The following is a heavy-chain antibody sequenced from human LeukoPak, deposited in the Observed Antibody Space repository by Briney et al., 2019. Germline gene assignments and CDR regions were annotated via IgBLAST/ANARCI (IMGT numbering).Heavy chain of an antibody. CDR1: GGSISSYY. CDR3: ARLYSSSWDYYFDY. D-gene: IGHD6-13*01. V-gene: IGHV4-59*08. J-gene: IGHJ4*02. CDR2: IYYSGST. Sequence: SETLSLTCTVSGGSISSYYWSWIRQPPGKGLEWIGYIYYSGSTNYNPSLKSRVTISVDTSKNQFSLKLSSVTAADSAVYYCARLYSSSWDYYFDYWGQGTLVTVSS.